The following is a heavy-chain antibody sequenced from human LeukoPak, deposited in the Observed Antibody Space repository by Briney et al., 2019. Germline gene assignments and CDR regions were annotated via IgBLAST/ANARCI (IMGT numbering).Heavy chain of an antibody. CDR3: ARYTAAAGTFNWFDP. V-gene: IGHV1-8*01. CDR2: MNPNSGNT. CDR1: GYTFTSYD. J-gene: IGHJ5*02. Sequence: ASVKVSCKASGYTFTSYDINWVRQATGQGLEWMGWMNPNSGNTGYAQKFQGRVTMTRNTSISTAYMELSSLGSEDTAVYYCARYTAAAGTFNWFDPWGQGTLVTVSS. D-gene: IGHD6-13*01.